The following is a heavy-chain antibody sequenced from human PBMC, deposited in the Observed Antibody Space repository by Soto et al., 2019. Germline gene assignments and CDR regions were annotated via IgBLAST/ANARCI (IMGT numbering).Heavy chain of an antibody. CDR1: GYTFTNYD. Sequence: QVHLVQSGAEVKKPGASVKVSCKASGYTFTNYDINWVRQAPGQGLEWMGWISTYTGNTNYAQKLQGRVTMTTDTSTSTAYMELRGLRTDDTAVYYCARGYYYGAGRPPPGGMDVWGPGTTVTVSS. D-gene: IGHD3-10*01. V-gene: IGHV1-18*01. J-gene: IGHJ6*02. CDR3: ARGYYYGAGRPPPGGMDV. CDR2: ISTYTGNT.